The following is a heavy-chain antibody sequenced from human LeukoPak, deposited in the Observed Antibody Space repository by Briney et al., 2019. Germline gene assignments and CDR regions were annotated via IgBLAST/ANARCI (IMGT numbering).Heavy chain of an antibody. D-gene: IGHD2-21*02. CDR1: GFTFSSYG. CDR2: ISYDGSNK. V-gene: IGHV3-30*18. Sequence: PGRSLRLSCAASGFTFSSYGMHWVRQAPGKGLEWVAVISYDGSNKYYADSVKGRFTISRDNSKNTLYLQMNSLRAEDTAVYYCAKDFLPSTYCGGDCYSLSPDYWGQGTLVTVSS. J-gene: IGHJ4*02. CDR3: AKDFLPSTYCGGDCYSLSPDY.